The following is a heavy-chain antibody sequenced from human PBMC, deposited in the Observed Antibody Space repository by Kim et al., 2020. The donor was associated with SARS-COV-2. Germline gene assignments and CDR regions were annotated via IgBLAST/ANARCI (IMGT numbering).Heavy chain of an antibody. CDR2: INAGNGNT. Sequence: ASVKVSCKASGYTFTSYAMHWVRQAPGQRLEWMGWINAGNGNTKYSQKFQGRVTITRDTSASTAYMELSSLRSEDTAVYYCARGALRGYYGLGISVYYYGMDVWGQGTTVTVSS. CDR1: GYTFTSYA. J-gene: IGHJ6*02. CDR3: ARGALRGYYGLGISVYYYGMDV. D-gene: IGHD3-10*01. V-gene: IGHV1-3*01.